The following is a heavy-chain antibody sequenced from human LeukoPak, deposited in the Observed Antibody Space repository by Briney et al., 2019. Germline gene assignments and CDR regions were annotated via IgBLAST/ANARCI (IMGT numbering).Heavy chain of an antibody. V-gene: IGHV4-39*01. CDR3: ARTYYYDSRGSLDY. CDR2: IYYSGST. D-gene: IGHD3-22*01. Sequence: SETLSLTCTVSGGSISSSSYYWGWIRQPPGKGLEWIGSIYYSGSTYYNPSLKSRVTISVDTSKNQFSLKLSSVTAADTAVYYCARTYYYDSRGSLDYWGQGTLVTVSS. CDR1: GGSISSSSYY. J-gene: IGHJ4*02.